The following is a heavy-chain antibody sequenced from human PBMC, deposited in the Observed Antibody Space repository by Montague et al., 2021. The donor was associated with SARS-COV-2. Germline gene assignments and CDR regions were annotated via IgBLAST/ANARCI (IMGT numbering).Heavy chain of an antibody. CDR1: GGSISSGGYY. D-gene: IGHD4-23*01. Sequence: TLSLACTVSGGSISSGGYYWSWIRQHPGKGLEWIGYIYYSGSTYYNPSLKSRVTISVDTSKNQFSLKLSSVTAADTAVYYCASTYGGNLGYYYYMDVWGKGTTVTVSS. CDR2: IYYSGST. J-gene: IGHJ6*03. CDR3: ASTYGGNLGYYYYMDV. V-gene: IGHV4-31*03.